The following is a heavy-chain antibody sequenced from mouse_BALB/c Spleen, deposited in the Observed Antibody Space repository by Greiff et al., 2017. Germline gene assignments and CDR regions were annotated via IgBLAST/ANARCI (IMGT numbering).Heavy chain of an antibody. J-gene: IGHJ2*01. Sequence: EVKLVESGAELVKPGASVKLSCTASGFNIKDTYMHWVKQRPEQGLEWIGRIDPANGNTKYDPKFQGKATITADTSSNTAYLQLSSLTSEDTAVYYCARWDYYGSSLDYWGQGTTLTVSS. CDR3: ARWDYYGSSLDY. D-gene: IGHD1-1*01. V-gene: IGHV14-3*02. CDR2: IDPANGNT. CDR1: GFNIKDTY.